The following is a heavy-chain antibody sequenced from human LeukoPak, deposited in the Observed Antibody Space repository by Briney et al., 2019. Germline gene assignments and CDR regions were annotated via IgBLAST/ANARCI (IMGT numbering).Heavy chain of an antibody. CDR3: AKSGCSGTRCYVNL. D-gene: IGHD2-2*01. J-gene: IGHJ4*02. V-gene: IGHV3-30*18. CDR1: GFTFSDYA. CDR2: ISSDGADK. Sequence: GGSLRLSCAASGFTFSDYAMHWVRQAPGRGLEWVAVISSDGADKYDAESGKGRFTISRDNSKNTVYLQMNSLGAEDTAVYYCAKSGCSGTRCYVNLWGQGTLVTVSS.